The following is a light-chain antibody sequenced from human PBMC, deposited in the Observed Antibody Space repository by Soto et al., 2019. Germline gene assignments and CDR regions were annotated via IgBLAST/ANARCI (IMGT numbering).Light chain of an antibody. Sequence: QSALTQPASVSGSPGQSITISCPGTRGDVGGYNYVSWYQQHPGKAPKLMIYDVTNRPSGVSNRFSGSKSGNTASLTISGLQAEDEADYYCSSYTSSSTLVVFGGGTQLTVL. J-gene: IGLJ3*02. CDR1: RGDVGGYNY. CDR2: DVT. CDR3: SSYTSSSTLVV. V-gene: IGLV2-14*03.